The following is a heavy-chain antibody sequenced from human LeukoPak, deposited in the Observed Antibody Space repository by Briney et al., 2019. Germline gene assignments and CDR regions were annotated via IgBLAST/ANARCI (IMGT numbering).Heavy chain of an antibody. CDR1: GGSISSGDYC. CDR3: ARPYYYDSRIDP. J-gene: IGHJ5*02. V-gene: IGHV4-30-4*01. D-gene: IGHD3-22*01. Sequence: SETLSLTCTVSGGSISSGDYCWSWIRQPPGKCLEWIAYMYYSGSTYYNPSLKSRVTMSADTSKNQLSLKLSSVTAADTAVYYCARPYYYDSRIDPWGQGILVTVSS. CDR2: MYYSGST.